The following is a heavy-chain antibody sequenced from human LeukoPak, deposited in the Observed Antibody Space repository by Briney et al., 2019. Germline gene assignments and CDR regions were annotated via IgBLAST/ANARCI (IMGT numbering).Heavy chain of an antibody. Sequence: GGSLRLSCAASGFTFSSYGMSWVRQAPGKGLEWVSAISGRGVSTYYADTVKGRFTISRDNSKSTLYMEMTSLRADDTAVYYCARDRLHYVEYEKTFDYWGQGTLVTVSS. CDR2: ISGRGVST. V-gene: IGHV3-23*01. CDR3: ARDRLHYVEYEKTFDY. J-gene: IGHJ4*02. D-gene: IGHD4-17*01. CDR1: GFTFSSYG.